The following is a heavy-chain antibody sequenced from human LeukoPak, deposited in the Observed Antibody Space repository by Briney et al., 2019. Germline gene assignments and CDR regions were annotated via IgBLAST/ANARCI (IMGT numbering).Heavy chain of an antibody. J-gene: IGHJ6*03. D-gene: IGHD6-13*01. CDR1: GDSVSSNSAA. CDR3: ARGPQLVGYYYIDV. V-gene: IGHV6-1*01. Sequence: SQTLSLTCAISGDSVSSNSAARDWIRQSPSRGLEWLGRTYYRSKWYHDYAVSVKSRITINPDTSKNQFSLQLNSVTPEDTAVYYCARGPQLVGYYYIDVWDKGTTVTVSS. CDR2: TYYRSKWYH.